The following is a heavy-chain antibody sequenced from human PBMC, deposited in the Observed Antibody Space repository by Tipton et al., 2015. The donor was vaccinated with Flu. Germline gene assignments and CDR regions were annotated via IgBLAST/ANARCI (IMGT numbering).Heavy chain of an antibody. CDR3: NYYDSSGYYVFDY. CDR2: IRSKAYGGTT. V-gene: IGHV3-49*04. J-gene: IGHJ4*02. D-gene: IGHD3-22*01. CDR1: GFTFGDYA. Sequence: SLRLSCTASGFTFGDYAMSWVRQAPGKGLEWVGFIRSKAYGGTTEYAASVKGRFTISRDDSYSIAYLQMNSLKTEDTAVYYCNYYDSSGYYVFDYWGQGTLVTVSS.